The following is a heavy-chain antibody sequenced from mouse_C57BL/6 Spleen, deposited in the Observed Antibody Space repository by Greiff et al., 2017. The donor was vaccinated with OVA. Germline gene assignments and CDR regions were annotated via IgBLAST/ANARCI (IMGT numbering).Heavy chain of an antibody. CDR2: IHPNSGST. Sequence: VQLQQPGAELVKPGASVKLSCKASGYTFTSYWMHWVKQRPGQGLEWIGMIHPNSGSTNYNEKFKSKATLTVDKSSSTAYMQLSSLTSEDSAVYCCARYYGSSCWYFDVWGTGTTVTVSS. V-gene: IGHV1-64*01. J-gene: IGHJ1*03. D-gene: IGHD1-1*01. CDR1: GYTFTSYW. CDR3: ARYYGSSCWYFDV.